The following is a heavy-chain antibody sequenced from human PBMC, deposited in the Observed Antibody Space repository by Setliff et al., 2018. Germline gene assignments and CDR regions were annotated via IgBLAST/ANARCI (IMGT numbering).Heavy chain of an antibody. CDR2: IYYSGGA. CDR1: GDSINHFF. CDR3: ARDASFGFDV. Sequence: ETLSLTCSVSGDSINHFFWTWVRLSPGKGLEWIGYIYYSGGATYNPSLRGRASIAIGASKAHFSLDLRTVTTADTAVYYCARDASFGFDVWGPGITVTVSS. J-gene: IGHJ6*02. V-gene: IGHV4-59*01. D-gene: IGHD2-2*01.